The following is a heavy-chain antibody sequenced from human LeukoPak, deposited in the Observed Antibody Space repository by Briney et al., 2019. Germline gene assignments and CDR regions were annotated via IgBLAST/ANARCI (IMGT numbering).Heavy chain of an antibody. CDR1: GYSISSGYY. J-gene: IGHJ5*02. CDR3: ARGVVVTEVWFDP. Sequence: SETLSLTCTVSGYSISSGYYWGWIRQPPGQGLEWIGSIYHSGSTYYNPSLKSRVTISVDTSKIQFSLKLSSVTAADTAVYYCARGVVVTEVWFDPWGQGTLVTVSS. D-gene: IGHD2-21*02. CDR2: IYHSGST. V-gene: IGHV4-38-2*02.